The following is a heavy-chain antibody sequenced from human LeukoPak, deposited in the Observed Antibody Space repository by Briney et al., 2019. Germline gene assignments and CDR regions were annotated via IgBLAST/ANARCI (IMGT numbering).Heavy chain of an antibody. J-gene: IGHJ6*02. CDR3: ARDQTSGYDYLSYYYYGMDV. CDR2: IIPILGIA. V-gene: IGHV1-69*04. D-gene: IGHD5-12*01. CDR1: GGTFSSYA. Sequence: SVKVSCKASGGTFSSYAISWVRQAPGQGLEWMGRIIPILGIANCAQKFQGRVTITADKSTSTAYMELSSLRSEDTAVYYCARDQTSGYDYLSYYYYGMDVWGQGTGHRLL.